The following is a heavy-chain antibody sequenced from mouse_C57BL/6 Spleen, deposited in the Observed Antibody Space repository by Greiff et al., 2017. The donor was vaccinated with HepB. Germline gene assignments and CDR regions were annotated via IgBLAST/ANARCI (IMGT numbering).Heavy chain of an antibody. CDR1: GFTFTDYY. CDR2: IRNKANGYTT. D-gene: IGHD1-1*01. V-gene: IGHV7-3*01. CDR3: ARFYYGSRDYAMDY. Sequence: VQLKESGGGLVQPGGSLSLSCAASGFTFTDYYMSWVRQPPGKALEWLGFIRNKANGYTTEYSASVKGRFTISRDNSQSILYLQMNALRAEDSATYYCARFYYGSRDYAMDYWGQGTSVTVSS. J-gene: IGHJ4*01.